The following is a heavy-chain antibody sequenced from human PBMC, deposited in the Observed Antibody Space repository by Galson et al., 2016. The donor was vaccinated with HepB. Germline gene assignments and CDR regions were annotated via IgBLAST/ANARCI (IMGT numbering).Heavy chain of an antibody. V-gene: IGHV3-33*05. Sequence: SLRLSCEASRFTFSRFGMHWVRQAPGKGLEWVAIISLDGTNEYYADSVKGRFAISRDNSKNTLYLQMNSLRAEDTAIYYCARGSVSFDFDPWGQGTLVTVSS. CDR2: ISLDGTNE. D-gene: IGHD3-9*01. CDR3: ARGSVSFDFDP. CDR1: RFTFSRFG. J-gene: IGHJ5*02.